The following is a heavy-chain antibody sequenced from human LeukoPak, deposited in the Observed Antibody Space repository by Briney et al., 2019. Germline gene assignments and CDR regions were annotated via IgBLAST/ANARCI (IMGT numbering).Heavy chain of an antibody. CDR2: ISSSSGTI. CDR3: ARGYYFDY. Sequence: EAGGSLRLSCAASGFTFSSYSMDWVRQAPGKGLEWVSYISSSSGTIYYADSVKGRFTISRDNAKNSLYLQMNSLRAEDTAVYYCARGYYFDYWGQGTLVTVSS. J-gene: IGHJ4*02. CDR1: GFTFSSYS. V-gene: IGHV3-48*01.